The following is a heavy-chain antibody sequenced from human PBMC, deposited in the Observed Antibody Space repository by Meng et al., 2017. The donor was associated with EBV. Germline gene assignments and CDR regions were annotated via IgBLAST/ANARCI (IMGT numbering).Heavy chain of an antibody. Sequence: QVQLQQGVAGLLKTSETLSLTCGLSGESFSGYYCSCVRQSPGKGLEWIGEVNHAGRTNFNPSLKSRVSISLDTSKNQFSLKLNSVTVADTAVYYCAEGRGTFDYWGRGTLVTVSS. CDR3: AEGRGTFDY. CDR1: GESFSGYY. V-gene: IGHV4-34*01. J-gene: IGHJ4*02. CDR2: VNHAGRT.